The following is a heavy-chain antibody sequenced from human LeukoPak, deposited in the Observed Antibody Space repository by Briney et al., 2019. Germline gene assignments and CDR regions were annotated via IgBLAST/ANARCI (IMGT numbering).Heavy chain of an antibody. J-gene: IGHJ4*02. V-gene: IGHV1-8*01. CDR2: MSPNSGDT. D-gene: IGHD7-27*01. Sequence: ASVKVSCKASGYTFTTHDINWVRQATGQGLEWLGWMSPNSGDTGYAQKFQGRATMTSDSSISIAYMELSSLRSEDTAIYYCVRTPPSWGFDYWGQGTLVTVSS. CDR3: VRTPPSWGFDY. CDR1: GYTFTTHD.